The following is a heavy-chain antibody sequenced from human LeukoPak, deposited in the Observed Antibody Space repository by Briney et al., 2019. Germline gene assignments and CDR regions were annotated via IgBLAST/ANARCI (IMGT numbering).Heavy chain of an antibody. Sequence: GASVKVSCKASGYTFTGYYMHWVRQAPGQGLEWMGWINPSSGGTNYAQKFQGRVTMTRDTSISTAYMELSRLRSDDTAVYYCARTVGYSSGWYYFDYWGQGTLVTASS. V-gene: IGHV1-2*02. J-gene: IGHJ4*02. D-gene: IGHD6-19*01. CDR2: INPSSGGT. CDR3: ARTVGYSSGWYYFDY. CDR1: GYTFTGYY.